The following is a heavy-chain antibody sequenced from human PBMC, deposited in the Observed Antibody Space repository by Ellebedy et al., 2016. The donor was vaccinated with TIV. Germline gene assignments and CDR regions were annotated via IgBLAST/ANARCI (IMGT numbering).Heavy chain of an antibody. CDR2: IYYTGST. J-gene: IGHJ4*02. V-gene: IGHV4-39*02. CDR1: GGSISSSSYY. CDR3: ARDPSWSVQLERQYSFDY. D-gene: IGHD1-1*01. Sequence: MPSETLSLTCTVSGGSISSSSYYWGWIRQPPGKGLEWIGSIYYTGSTYYKPPLKSRVSITVDTSKNQFSLKLSSVTAADTAVYYCARDPSWSVQLERQYSFDYWGQGTLVTVSS.